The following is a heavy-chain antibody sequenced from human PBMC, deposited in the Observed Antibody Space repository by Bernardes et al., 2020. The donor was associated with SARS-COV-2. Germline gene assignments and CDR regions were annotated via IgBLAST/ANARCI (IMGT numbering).Heavy chain of an antibody. CDR3: ARGNNNGFDI. V-gene: IGHV6-1*01. Sequence: SHTLSLICAISGDSVSSNSVAWNWIRQSPSRGLEWLGRAYRRHIEYAVFVRSRITINADTSKNQITLQLTSVTPEDTAVYYCARGNNNGFDIWGRGTLVTVSS. J-gene: IGHJ3*02. CDR1: GDSVSSNSVA. D-gene: IGHD1-20*01. CDR2: AYRRHI.